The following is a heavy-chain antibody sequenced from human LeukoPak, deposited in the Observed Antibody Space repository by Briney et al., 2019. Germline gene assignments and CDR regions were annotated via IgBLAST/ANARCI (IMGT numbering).Heavy chain of an antibody. CDR1: GFTFSSYG. CDR3: AKDINYYGSGSYFY. CDR2: IRYDGSNK. D-gene: IGHD3-10*01. V-gene: IGHV3-30*02. J-gene: IGHJ4*02. Sequence: LAGGSLRLSCAASGFTFSSYGMHWVRQAPGKGLEWVTFIRYDGSNKYYADSVKGRFTISRDNSKNTLYLQMNSLRAEDTAVYYCAKDINYYGSGSYFYWGQGTLVTVSS.